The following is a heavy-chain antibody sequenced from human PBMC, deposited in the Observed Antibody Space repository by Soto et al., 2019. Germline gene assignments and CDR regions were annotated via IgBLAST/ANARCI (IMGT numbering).Heavy chain of an antibody. V-gene: IGHV3-30*18. CDR1: GFTFSSYG. D-gene: IGHD6-13*01. J-gene: IGHJ5*02. CDR3: AKTESGYSSSWDWFDP. Sequence: QVQLVESGGGVVQPGRSLRLSCAASGFTFSSYGMHWVRQAPGKGLEWVAVISYDGSNKYYADSVKGRFTISRDNSKNMLYLQMNSLRAEDTAVYYCAKTESGYSSSWDWFDPWGQGTLVTVSS. CDR2: ISYDGSNK.